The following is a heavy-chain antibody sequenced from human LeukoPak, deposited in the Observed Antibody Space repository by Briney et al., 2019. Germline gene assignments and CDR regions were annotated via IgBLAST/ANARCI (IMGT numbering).Heavy chain of an antibody. CDR1: GFIFSSYA. CDR2: ISGSGGST. J-gene: IGHJ4*02. CDR3: AKDRGQWLAFFDY. Sequence: GGSLRLSCAASGFIFSSYAMSWVRQAPGKGLEWVSAISGSGGSTYYADSVKGRFTISRDNSKNTLYLQMNSLRAEDTAVYYCAKDRGQWLAFFDYWGQGTLVTVSS. V-gene: IGHV3-23*01. D-gene: IGHD6-19*01.